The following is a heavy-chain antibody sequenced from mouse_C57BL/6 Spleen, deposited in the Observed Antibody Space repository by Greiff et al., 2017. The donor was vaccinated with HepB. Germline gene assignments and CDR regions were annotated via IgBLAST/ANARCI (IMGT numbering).Heavy chain of an antibody. D-gene: IGHD3-2*02. Sequence: VQVQQPGAELVRPGTSVKLSCKASGYTFTSYWMHWVKQRPGQGLEWIGVIDPSDSYTNYNQKFKGKATLTVDTSSSTAYMQLSSLTSEDSAVYYCARSSSGYGYAMDCWGQGTSVTVSS. CDR2: IDPSDSYT. CDR1: GYTFTSYW. V-gene: IGHV1-59*01. CDR3: ARSSSGYGYAMDC. J-gene: IGHJ4*01.